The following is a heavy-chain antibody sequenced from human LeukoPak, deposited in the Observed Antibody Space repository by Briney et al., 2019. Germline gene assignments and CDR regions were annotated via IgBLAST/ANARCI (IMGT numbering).Heavy chain of an antibody. J-gene: IGHJ4*02. CDR2: ISYDGSNK. D-gene: IGHD3-10*01. Sequence: GSLRLSCAASGFTFSSYGMHWVRQAPGKGLEWVAVISYDGSNKYYADSVKGRFTISRDNSKNTLYLQMNSLRAEDTAVYYCAKDAWAMVRGVIDWGQGTLVTVSS. V-gene: IGHV3-30*18. CDR1: GFTFSSYG. CDR3: AKDAWAMVRGVID.